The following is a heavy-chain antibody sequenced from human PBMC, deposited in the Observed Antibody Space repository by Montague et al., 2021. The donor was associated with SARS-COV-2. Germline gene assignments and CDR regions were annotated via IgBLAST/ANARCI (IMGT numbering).Heavy chain of an antibody. Sequence: ETLSLTCTVSGDSIRESHWSWIRQPPGKGLEWIGYIDNSGSTNYNPAPESRVTLTVSASNNQFYLTLRSVTAADTAVYYCARLTGSRVYYYHYGLDVWGQGTTVTVSS. CDR1: GDSIRESH. D-gene: IGHD1-20*01. CDR3: ARLTGSRVYYYHYGLDV. CDR2: IDNSGST. V-gene: IGHV4-4*09. J-gene: IGHJ6*02.